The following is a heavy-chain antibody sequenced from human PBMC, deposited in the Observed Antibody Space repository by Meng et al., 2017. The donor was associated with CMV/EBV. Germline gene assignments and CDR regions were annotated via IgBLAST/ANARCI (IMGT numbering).Heavy chain of an antibody. Sequence: QVQLQGSGPGLVKPSQILSLTCTVSGGSISSGSYYWSWIRQPAGKGLEWIGRIYTSGSTNYNPSLKSRVTISVDTSKNQFSLKLSSVTAADTAVYYCAREVVVITPYNWFDPWGQGTLVTVSS. CDR1: GGSISSGSYY. J-gene: IGHJ5*02. D-gene: IGHD3-22*01. V-gene: IGHV4-61*02. CDR2: IYTSGST. CDR3: AREVVVITPYNWFDP.